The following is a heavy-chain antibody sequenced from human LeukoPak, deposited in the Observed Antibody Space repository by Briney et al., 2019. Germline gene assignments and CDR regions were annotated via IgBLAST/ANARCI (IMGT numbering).Heavy chain of an antibody. CDR2: IWYDGSNK. D-gene: IGHD6-13*01. Sequence: GGSLRLSCAASGFTFSSYGMHWVRQAPGKGLEWVAVIWYDGSNKYYADSVKGRFTISRDNSKNTLYLQMNSLRSDDTAVYYCARDKGIAPAADLDVFDIWGQGTMVTVSS. V-gene: IGHV3-33*01. J-gene: IGHJ3*02. CDR1: GFTFSSYG. CDR3: ARDKGIAPAADLDVFDI.